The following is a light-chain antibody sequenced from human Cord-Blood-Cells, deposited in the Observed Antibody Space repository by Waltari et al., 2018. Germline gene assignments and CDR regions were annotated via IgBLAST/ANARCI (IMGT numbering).Light chain of an antibody. CDR2: WAS. CDR3: QQYCSTPPT. V-gene: IGKV4-1*01. CDR1: QSVLYSSNNKNY. J-gene: IGKJ1*01. Sequence: DIVMTQSPDSLAASPGERATINCNTTQSVLYSSNNKNYLAWYQQKPGQPPKLLIYWASTRESGVPDRFSGSGSGTDFTLTISSLQAEDVAVYYCQQYCSTPPTFGQGTKVEIK.